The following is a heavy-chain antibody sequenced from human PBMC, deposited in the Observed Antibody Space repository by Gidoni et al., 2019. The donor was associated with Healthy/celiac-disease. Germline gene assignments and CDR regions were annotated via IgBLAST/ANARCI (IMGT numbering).Heavy chain of an antibody. J-gene: IGHJ4*02. CDR1: GYTFTGYY. V-gene: IGHV1-2*02. Sequence: QVQLVQSGAEVKKPGASVKVSCKASGYTFTGYYMHWVRQAPGQGLEWMGWINPNSGGTNYAQKFQGRVTMTRDTSISTAYMELSRLRSDDTAVYYCARVEGRRTYYDFWSGTPIFDYWGQGTLVTVSS. CDR2: INPNSGGT. CDR3: ARVEGRRTYYDFWSGTPIFDY. D-gene: IGHD3-3*01.